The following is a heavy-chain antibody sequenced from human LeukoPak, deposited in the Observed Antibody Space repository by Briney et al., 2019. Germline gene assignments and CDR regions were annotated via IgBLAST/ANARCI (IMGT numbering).Heavy chain of an antibody. CDR1: GFSFSSYG. Sequence: GGSMRLPCAGSGFSFSSYGMHWVRQAPGKGLEWMAFIRSDGSNKYYADSVKGRFTISRDNSKNTVHLQMNNLRAEDTAMYFCARRLYIVRGAFDIWGQGTMVTVSS. CDR3: ARRLYIVRGAFDI. CDR2: IRSDGSNK. J-gene: IGHJ3*02. D-gene: IGHD2/OR15-2a*01. V-gene: IGHV3-30*02.